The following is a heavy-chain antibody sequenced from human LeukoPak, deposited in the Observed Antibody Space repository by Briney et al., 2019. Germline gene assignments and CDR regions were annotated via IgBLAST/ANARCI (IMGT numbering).Heavy chain of an antibody. V-gene: IGHV3-7*05. CDR2: IKQDGSEK. D-gene: IGHD6-13*01. CDR1: GFTFSSYW. Sequence: PGGSLRLSCAASGFTFSSYWMSWVRQAPGKGLEWVANIKQDGSEKHYVDSVKGRFTISRDNAKNSLYLQMNSLRAEDTAVYYCAKGRIAAASTNWFDPWGQGTLVTVSS. CDR3: AKGRIAAASTNWFDP. J-gene: IGHJ5*02.